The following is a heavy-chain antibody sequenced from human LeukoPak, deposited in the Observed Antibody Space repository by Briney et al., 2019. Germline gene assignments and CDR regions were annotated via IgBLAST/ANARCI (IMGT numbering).Heavy chain of an antibody. J-gene: IGHJ4*02. D-gene: IGHD4/OR15-4a*01. CDR1: GFIFNKHA. CDR2: LSGSGSST. Sequence: GGSLRLSCVASGFIFNKHAMSWVRQAPGKGLEWVSGLSGSGSSTDYADSVKGRFTVSRDNSKNTLFLQMNSLRAEDTAIYYCAKERDYGPADYWGQGPPVTVSS. CDR3: AKERDYGPADY. V-gene: IGHV3-23*01.